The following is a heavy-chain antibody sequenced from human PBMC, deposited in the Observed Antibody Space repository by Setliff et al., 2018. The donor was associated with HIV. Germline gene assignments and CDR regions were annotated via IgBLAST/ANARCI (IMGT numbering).Heavy chain of an antibody. CDR3: ARGLPATNGVWIDY. D-gene: IGHD2-8*01. CDR2: IYDTGST. V-gene: IGHV4-4*07. CDR1: GGSIGGFY. Sequence: VSGGSIGGFYWNWIRQSAGKGLQWIGRIYDTGSTKYNPSLKSRLTMSLDTSKNQFSLNLDSVTAADTAVYYCARGLPATNGVWIDYWGQGTLVTVSS. J-gene: IGHJ4*02.